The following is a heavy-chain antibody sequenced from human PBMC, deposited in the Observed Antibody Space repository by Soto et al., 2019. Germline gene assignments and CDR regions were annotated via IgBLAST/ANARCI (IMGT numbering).Heavy chain of an antibody. Sequence: GGSLRLSCAASGFTFSSYWMSWVRQAPGKGLEWVANIKQDGSEKYYVDSVKGRFTISRDNAKNSLYLQMNSLRAEDTAVYYCARERGNDYGPGELDYWGQGTLVTVSS. V-gene: IGHV3-7*01. CDR1: GFTFSSYW. J-gene: IGHJ4*02. D-gene: IGHD4-17*01. CDR3: ARERGNDYGPGELDY. CDR2: IKQDGSEK.